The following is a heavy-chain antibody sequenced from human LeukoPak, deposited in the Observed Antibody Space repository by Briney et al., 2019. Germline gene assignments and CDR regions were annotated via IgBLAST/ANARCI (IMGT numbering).Heavy chain of an antibody. CDR3: ARQSRDGSKARGYYFDY. CDR2: IYPADSDT. D-gene: IGHD3-10*01. V-gene: IGHV5-51*01. Sequence: GESLKISCQVSGYIFTHYWIGWVRQMPGNGLESMGIIYPADSDTTYSPSFQGQVTISVDKSISTVYLQWSSLKASDTAMYYCARQSRDGSKARGYYFDYWGQGTLVTVSS. J-gene: IGHJ4*02. CDR1: GYIFTHYW.